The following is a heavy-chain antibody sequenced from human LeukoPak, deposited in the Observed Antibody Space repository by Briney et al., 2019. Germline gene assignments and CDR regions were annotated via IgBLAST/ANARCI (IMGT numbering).Heavy chain of an antibody. V-gene: IGHV3-30*02. J-gene: IGHJ4*02. Sequence: QSWGSLRLSCAASGFTFTSYGMHWVRQAPGKGLEWVAFIQFDGSNKYYADSVKGRFTISRDNSKNTLYLQMNSLRAEDTAVYYCAKDPSFAIFGVVHNYYFDYWGRGTLVTVSS. CDR2: IQFDGSNK. CDR1: GFTFTSYG. D-gene: IGHD3-3*01. CDR3: AKDPSFAIFGVVHNYYFDY.